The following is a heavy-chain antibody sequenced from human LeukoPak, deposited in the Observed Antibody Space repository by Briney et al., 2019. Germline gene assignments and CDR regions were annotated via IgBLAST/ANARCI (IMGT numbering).Heavy chain of an antibody. CDR3: ARAAHYYYGSGNWFDP. CDR1: GGSISSYY. D-gene: IGHD3-10*01. CDR2: IYTSGST. V-gene: IGHV4-4*07. J-gene: IGHJ5*02. Sequence: SETLSLTCTVSGGSISSYYWSWIRQPAGKGLEWIGRIYTSGSTNYNPSLKSRVTMSVDTSKNQFSLKLSSVAAADTAVYYCARAAHYYYGSGNWFDPWGQGTLVTVSS.